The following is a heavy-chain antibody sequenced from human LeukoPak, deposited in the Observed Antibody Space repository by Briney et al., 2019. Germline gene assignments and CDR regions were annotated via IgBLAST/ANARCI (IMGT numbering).Heavy chain of an antibody. V-gene: IGHV3-53*01. CDR3: AKLSMDSYYFDY. D-gene: IGHD3/OR15-3a*01. CDR1: GFTVRSTY. CDR2: IYNDGRT. Sequence: PGGSLRLSCAASGFTVRSTYMSWVRQAPGKGLEWVSIIYNDGRTYDAHSVKGRFTISRDNSKNTLYLQMNSLRAEDTALYYCAKLSMDSYYFDYWGQGTLVTVSS. J-gene: IGHJ4*02.